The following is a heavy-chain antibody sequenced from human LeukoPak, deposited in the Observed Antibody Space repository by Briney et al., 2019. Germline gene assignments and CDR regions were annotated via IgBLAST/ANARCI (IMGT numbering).Heavy chain of an antibody. D-gene: IGHD6-13*01. CDR2: ISGSGDST. CDR3: AKTRPLDSSSWSHGDY. V-gene: IGHV3-23*01. Sequence: GGSLRLSCAASGFTFSSYAMSWVRQAPGKGLEWVPAISGSGDSTYYGDSVKGRFTISRDNSKNTLYLQMNSLRAEDTAVYYCAKTRPLDSSSWSHGDYWGQGTLVTVSS. J-gene: IGHJ4*02. CDR1: GFTFSSYA.